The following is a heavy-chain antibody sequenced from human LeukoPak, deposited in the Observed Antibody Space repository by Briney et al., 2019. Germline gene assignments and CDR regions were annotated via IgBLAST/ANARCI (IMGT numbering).Heavy chain of an antibody. CDR2: IWYDGSNK. CDR1: GFTFSSYG. CDR3: ARDGLATVVTGSYYYGMDV. Sequence: GGSLRLSCAASGFTFSSYGMHWVRQAPGKGLEWVAVIWYDGSNKYYADSVKGRFTISRDNSKNTLYLQMSSLRAEDTAVYYCARDGLATVVTGSYYYGMDVWGQGTTVTVSS. J-gene: IGHJ6*02. V-gene: IGHV3-33*01. D-gene: IGHD4-23*01.